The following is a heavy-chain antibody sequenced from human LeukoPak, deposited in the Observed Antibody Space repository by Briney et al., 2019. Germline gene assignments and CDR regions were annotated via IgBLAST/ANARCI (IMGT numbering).Heavy chain of an antibody. D-gene: IGHD3-16*02. CDR1: GGSFSGYY. J-gene: IGHJ4*02. V-gene: IGHV4-34*01. Sequence: PSETLSLTCAAYGGSFSGYYWSWIRQPPGKGLEWIGEINHSGSTNYNPSLKSRVTISVDTSKNQFSLKLSSVTAADTAVYYCARSTYDYVWGSYRFADYWGQGTLVTVSS. CDR3: ARSTYDYVWGSYRFADY. CDR2: INHSGST.